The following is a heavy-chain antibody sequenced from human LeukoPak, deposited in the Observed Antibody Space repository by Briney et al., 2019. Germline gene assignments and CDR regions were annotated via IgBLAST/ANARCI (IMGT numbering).Heavy chain of an antibody. V-gene: IGHV3-9*01. CDR2: ISWNSDNI. Sequence: PGGSLRLSCGASGFTFDDYAMHWVRQAPGKGLEWVSGISWNSDNIGYADSVKGRFTISRDNAKNSLYLQMNSLRAEDTALYCCAKENNWEIDYWGQGTLVTVSS. CDR3: AKENNWEIDY. J-gene: IGHJ4*02. D-gene: IGHD1-1*01. CDR1: GFTFDDYA.